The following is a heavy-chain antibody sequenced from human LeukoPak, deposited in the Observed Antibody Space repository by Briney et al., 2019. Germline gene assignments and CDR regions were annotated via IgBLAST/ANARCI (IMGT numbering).Heavy chain of an antibody. CDR1: GGSFSGYY. CDR2: INHSEST. D-gene: IGHD4-17*01. Sequence: SETLSLTCAVYGGSFSGYYWSWIRQPPGKGLEWIGEINHSESTNYNPSLKSRVTISVDTSKNQFSLKLSSVTVADTAVYYCARRGMTTVTKARLGYYGMDVWGQGTTVTVSS. CDR3: ARRGMTTVTKARLGYYGMDV. J-gene: IGHJ6*02. V-gene: IGHV4-34*01.